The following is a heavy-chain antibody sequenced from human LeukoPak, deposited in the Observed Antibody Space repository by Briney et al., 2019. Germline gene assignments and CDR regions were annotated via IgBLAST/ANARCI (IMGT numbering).Heavy chain of an antibody. CDR1: GFTVSSNY. J-gene: IGHJ4*02. D-gene: IGHD3-16*01. Sequence: GGSLRLSCAASGFTVSSNYMSWVRQAPGKGLEWVSVIYSGGSTYYADSVKGRFTISRDNSKNTLYLQMNSLRAEDTAVYYCAIVPQFRYVGGYFDYWGQGTLVTVSS. CDR3: AIVPQFRYVGGYFDY. CDR2: IYSGGST. V-gene: IGHV3-53*01.